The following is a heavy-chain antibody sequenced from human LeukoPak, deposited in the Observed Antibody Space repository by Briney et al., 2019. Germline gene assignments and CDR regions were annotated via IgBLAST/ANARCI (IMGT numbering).Heavy chain of an antibody. CDR3: ATLGLLRGAGFNLATHFDF. CDR1: GVSISNNYFY. V-gene: IGHV4-39*01. Sequence: SETLSLTCSVSGVSISNNYFYWAWIRQPPGQGLELIGYVHQTGSTFHNSSLKSRVTISADTSQNQFSLSLTSVTAADTAVYYCATLGLLRGAGFNLATHFDFWGQGTLVTVYS. D-gene: IGHD1-26*01. J-gene: IGHJ4*02. CDR2: VHQTGST.